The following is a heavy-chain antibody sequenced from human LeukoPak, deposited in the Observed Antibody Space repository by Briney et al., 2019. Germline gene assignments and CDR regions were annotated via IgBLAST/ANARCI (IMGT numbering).Heavy chain of an antibody. CDR3: AREPFTGQWLGYYYYGMDV. V-gene: IGHV4-59*12. CDR1: GGSISSYY. CDR2: IYYSGST. J-gene: IGHJ6*02. Sequence: SETLSLTCTVSGGSISSYYWSWIRQPPGKGLEWIGYIYYSGSTNYNPSLKSRVTISVDTSKNQFSLKLSSVTAADTAVYYCAREPFTGQWLGYYYYGMDVWGQGTTVTVSS. D-gene: IGHD6-19*01.